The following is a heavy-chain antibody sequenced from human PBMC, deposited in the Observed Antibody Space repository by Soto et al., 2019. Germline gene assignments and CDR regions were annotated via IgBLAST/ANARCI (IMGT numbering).Heavy chain of an antibody. CDR2: ITSSSSAI. V-gene: IGHV3-48*04. Sequence: EVQLVESGGGLVQAGGSLRLSCAASGFTFSSYSMNWVRQAPGKGLEWVSHITSSSSAIYYADSVKGRFTISRDNQKNSLYLQINILRAGDTAVLYCARVPVSAFDFWVQGILVTLSS. J-gene: IGHJ4*02. CDR3: ARVPVSAFDF. CDR1: GFTFSSYS.